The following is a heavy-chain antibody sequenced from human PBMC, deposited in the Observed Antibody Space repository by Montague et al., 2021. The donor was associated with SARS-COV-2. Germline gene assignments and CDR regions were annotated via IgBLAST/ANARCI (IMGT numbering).Heavy chain of an antibody. CDR3: ARDSEYSFDS. CDR2: TYYRSKWYN. Sequence: CAISGDSVSSNTVAWNWFRQSPSRGLEWLGRTYYRSKWYNDYAVSMQSRVTINPDTSKNQFSLHVNSVTPEDTAVYYCARDSEYSFDSWGQGLLVTVSS. V-gene: IGHV6-1*01. CDR1: GDSVSSNTVA. J-gene: IGHJ4*02. D-gene: IGHD6-6*01.